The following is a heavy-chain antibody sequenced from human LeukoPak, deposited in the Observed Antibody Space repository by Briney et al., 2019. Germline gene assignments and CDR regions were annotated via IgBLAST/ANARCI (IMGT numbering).Heavy chain of an antibody. CDR2: ISASGGSA. CDR3: ARPTENYYYYGMDV. V-gene: IGHV3-23*01. CDR1: GFTFSTYA. D-gene: IGHD4-11*01. Sequence: GGSLRLSCAASGFTFSTYAMSWVRQAPGKGLEWVSVISASGGSAHYADSVKGRFTISRDNSKDTLYLQMNSLRAEDTALYYCARPTENYYYYGMDVWGKGTTVTVSS. J-gene: IGHJ6*04.